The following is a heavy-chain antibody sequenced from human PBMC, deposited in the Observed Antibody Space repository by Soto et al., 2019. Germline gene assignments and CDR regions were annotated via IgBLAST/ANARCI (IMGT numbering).Heavy chain of an antibody. J-gene: IGHJ6*03. D-gene: IGHD2-2*01. V-gene: IGHV6-1*01. CDR1: GDTDSSNSAA. Sequence: PSQTLSLTCAISGDTDSSNSAAWNWIRQSPSRGLEWLGRTYYRSKWYNDYAVSVKSRITINPDTSKNQFSLQLNSVTPEDTAVYYCARGRAYCSSTSCYLGRYYYSYMDVWGKGTTVTVSS. CDR2: TYYRSKWYN. CDR3: ARGRAYCSSTSCYLGRYYYSYMDV.